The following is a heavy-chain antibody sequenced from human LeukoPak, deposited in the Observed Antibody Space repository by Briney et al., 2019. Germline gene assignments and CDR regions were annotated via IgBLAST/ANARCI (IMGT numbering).Heavy chain of an antibody. CDR2: IYTSGST. V-gene: IGHV4-4*09. CDR1: GGSISSYY. CDR3: ARRDDYGLFDP. Sequence: SETLSLTCTVSGGSISSYYWSWIRQPPGKGLEWIGYIYTSGSTNYNPSLKSRVTISVDTSKNQFSLKLSSVTAADTAVYYCARRDDYGLFDPWGQGTLVTVSS. J-gene: IGHJ5*02. D-gene: IGHD4-17*01.